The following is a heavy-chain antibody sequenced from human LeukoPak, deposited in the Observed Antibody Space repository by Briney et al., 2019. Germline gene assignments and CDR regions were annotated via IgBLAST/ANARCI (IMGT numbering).Heavy chain of an antibody. D-gene: IGHD3-22*01. Sequence: GVSLRLSCAASRFTFSHYSMTWVRQAPGKGLEWLSYISSSSGTIYYADSVKGRFTVSRDNAKNSLFLQMNSLRDEDTAVYYCARDRDSSGNLDYWGQGTLVTVSS. J-gene: IGHJ4*02. V-gene: IGHV3-48*02. CDR2: ISSSSGTI. CDR3: ARDRDSSGNLDY. CDR1: RFTFSHYS.